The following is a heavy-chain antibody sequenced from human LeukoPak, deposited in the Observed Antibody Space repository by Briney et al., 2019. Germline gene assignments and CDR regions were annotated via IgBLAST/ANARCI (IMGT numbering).Heavy chain of an antibody. Sequence: GGSLGLSCAASGFTFSSYSMNWVRQAPGKGLEWVSSISSSSSYIYYADSVKGRFTISRDNAKNSLYLQMNSLRAEDTAVYYCARGNDCSGGSCYFDYWGQGTLVTVSS. J-gene: IGHJ4*02. CDR1: GFTFSSYS. D-gene: IGHD2-15*01. CDR3: ARGNDCSGGSCYFDY. V-gene: IGHV3-21*01. CDR2: ISSSSSYI.